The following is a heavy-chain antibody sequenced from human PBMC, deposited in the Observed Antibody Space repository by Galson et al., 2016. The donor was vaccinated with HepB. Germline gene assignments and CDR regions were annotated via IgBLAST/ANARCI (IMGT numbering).Heavy chain of an antibody. CDR3: ARLSAPPANYNYYGMDV. D-gene: IGHD4/OR15-4a*01. CDR1: GYSFTGYY. V-gene: IGHV1-2*02. Sequence: SVKVSCKASGYSFTGYYMHWVRQAPGQGLEWMGWINPNFGGTQYAKKFQGRVTMTRDTSFSIVYMELSRLRSDDTAVYYCARLSAPPANYNYYGMDVWGQGTTVTVAS. CDR2: INPNFGGT. J-gene: IGHJ6*02.